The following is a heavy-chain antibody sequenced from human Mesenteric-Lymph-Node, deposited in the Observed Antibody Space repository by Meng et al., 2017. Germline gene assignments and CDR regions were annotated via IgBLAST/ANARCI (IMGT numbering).Heavy chain of an antibody. CDR3: SHTDGAYCRGGNCYPHLLPEYYFDY. D-gene: IGHD2-15*01. J-gene: IGHJ4*02. CDR1: GFSLSTSGVG. V-gene: IGHV2-5*02. Sequence: SGPTLVKPTQTLTLTCTFSGFSLSTSGVGVGWIRQPTGKALEWLALIYCDDDKRYSTSLKSRLTITKDTSKNQVVLTMTNMDPVDTATYYCSHTDGAYCRGGNCYPHLLPEYYFDYWGQGTLVTVSS. CDR2: IYCDDDK.